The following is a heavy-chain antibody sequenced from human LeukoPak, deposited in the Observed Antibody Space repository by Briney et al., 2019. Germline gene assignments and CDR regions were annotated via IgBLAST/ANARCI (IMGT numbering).Heavy chain of an antibody. Sequence: ASVKVSCKASGGTFSSYAISWVRQAPGQGLEWMGGIIPIFGTANYAQKFQGRVTITTDESTSTAYMELSSLRSEDTAVYYCARSGWLQSSHFDYWGQETLVTVSS. CDR1: GGTFSSYA. J-gene: IGHJ4*02. CDR3: ARSGWLQSSHFDY. D-gene: IGHD5-24*01. CDR2: IIPIFGTA. V-gene: IGHV1-69*05.